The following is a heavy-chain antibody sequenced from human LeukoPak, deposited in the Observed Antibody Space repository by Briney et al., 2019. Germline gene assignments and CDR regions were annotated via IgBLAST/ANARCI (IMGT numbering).Heavy chain of an antibody. CDR1: GLTFSSHG. D-gene: IGHD1-26*01. CDR2: IWYDGSKT. J-gene: IGHJ3*02. V-gene: IGHV3-33*01. CDR3: ARGPVVGAIHDVFDM. Sequence: GGSLRLSCAASGLTFSSHGMHWVRQAPGKGLEWLALIWYDGSKTYYADSVKGRFTISRDNSKNTLDLQMNSLRAEDTAVYYCARGPVVGAIHDVFDMWGQGTMVIVSS.